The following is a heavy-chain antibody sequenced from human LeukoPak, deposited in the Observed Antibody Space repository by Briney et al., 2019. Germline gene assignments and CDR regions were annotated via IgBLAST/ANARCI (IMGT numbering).Heavy chain of an antibody. V-gene: IGHV3-48*03. CDR3: ARGGSSTRPFHY. CDR2: ISGSGSTI. D-gene: IGHD3-16*01. J-gene: IGHJ4*02. Sequence: GGSLRLSCAASGFTFSSYEMNWVRQAPGKGLEWISYISGSGSTIYYADSVKGRFTISRDNARSSLYLQLNSLRAEDTAVYYCARGGSSTRPFHYWGQGTLVTVSS. CDR1: GFTFSSYE.